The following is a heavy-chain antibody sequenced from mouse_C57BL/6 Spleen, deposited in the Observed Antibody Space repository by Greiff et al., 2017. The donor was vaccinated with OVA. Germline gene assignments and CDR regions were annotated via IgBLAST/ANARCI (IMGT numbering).Heavy chain of an antibody. CDR1: GYTFTSYW. D-gene: IGHD1-1*01. V-gene: IGHV1-69*01. CDR3: ARWLLREYYFDY. J-gene: IGHJ2*01. Sequence: VQLQQPGAELVMPGASVKLSCKASGYTFTSYWMHWVKQRPGQGLEWIGEIDPSDSYTNYNQKFKGKSTLTVDKSSSTAYMQLGSLTSEDSAVYYCARWLLREYYFDYWGQGTTLTVSS. CDR2: IDPSDSYT.